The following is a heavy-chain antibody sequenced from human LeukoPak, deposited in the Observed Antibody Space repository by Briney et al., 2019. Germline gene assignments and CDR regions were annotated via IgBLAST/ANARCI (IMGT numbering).Heavy chain of an antibody. D-gene: IGHD2-15*01. Sequence: GGSLRLSCAASGFNFSSYAMSWVRQAPGKGLEWVAVIWYDGSNKFYADSVKGRFTISRDDSKNTVYLQMDSLRAEDTAVYFCARDSLFCTGGSCYSNYFDYWGQGTLVTVSS. V-gene: IGHV3-33*08. J-gene: IGHJ4*02. CDR2: IWYDGSNK. CDR1: GFNFSSYA. CDR3: ARDSLFCTGGSCYSNYFDY.